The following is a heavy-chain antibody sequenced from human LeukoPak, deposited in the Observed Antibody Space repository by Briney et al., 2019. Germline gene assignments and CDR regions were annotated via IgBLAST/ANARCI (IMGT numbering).Heavy chain of an antibody. Sequence: GGSLRLSCAPSGLTFGSYEMNWVRQAPGEGLEWVSYISSSGSTIYYADSVKGRFTISRDNAKNSLYLQMNSLRAEDTAVYYCARDIGDDAFDIWGQGTMVTVSS. V-gene: IGHV3-48*03. D-gene: IGHD2-15*01. J-gene: IGHJ3*02. CDR2: ISSSGSTI. CDR1: GLTFGSYE. CDR3: ARDIGDDAFDI.